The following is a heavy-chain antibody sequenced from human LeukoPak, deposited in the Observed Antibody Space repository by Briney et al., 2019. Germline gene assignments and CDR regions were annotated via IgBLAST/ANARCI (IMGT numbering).Heavy chain of an antibody. Sequence: ASVKVSCKASGYTFTSYGISWVRQAPGQGLEWMGWISAYNGNTNYAQKLQGRVTMTTDTSTSTAYMELRSLRSDDTAVYYCARGLGYYDSSGPNFDYWGQGTLVTVSS. J-gene: IGHJ4*02. CDR2: ISAYNGNT. CDR1: GYTFTSYG. D-gene: IGHD3-22*01. V-gene: IGHV1-18*01. CDR3: ARGLGYYDSSGPNFDY.